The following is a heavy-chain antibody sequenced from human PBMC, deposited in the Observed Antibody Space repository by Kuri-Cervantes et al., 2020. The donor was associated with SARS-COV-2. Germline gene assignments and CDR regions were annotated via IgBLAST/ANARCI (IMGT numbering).Heavy chain of an antibody. CDR1: GGSISSSSYY. CDR2: IYYSGIT. V-gene: IGHV4-39*01. CDR3: ARQMMSSITIFGVVITRNWFDP. J-gene: IGHJ5*02. Sequence: GSLRLSCTVSGGSISSSSYYWGWIRQPPGKGLEWIGSIYYSGITYYNPSLKSRVTISVDTSKNQFSLKLSSVTAADTAVYYCARQMMSSITIFGVVITRNWFDPWGQGTLVTVSS. D-gene: IGHD3-3*01.